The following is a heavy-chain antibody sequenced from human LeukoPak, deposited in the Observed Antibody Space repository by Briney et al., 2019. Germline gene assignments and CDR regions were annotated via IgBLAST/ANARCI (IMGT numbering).Heavy chain of an antibody. V-gene: IGHV4-59*01. CDR3: ARVRDGYKGYYFDY. J-gene: IGHJ4*02. Sequence: SETLSLTCTVSGGSISSYYWSWIRQPPGKGLEWIGYIYYSGSTNYNPSLKSRVTILVDTSKNQFSLKLSSVTAADTAVYYCARVRDGYKGYYFDYWGQGTLVTVSS. CDR2: IYYSGST. CDR1: GGSISSYY. D-gene: IGHD5-24*01.